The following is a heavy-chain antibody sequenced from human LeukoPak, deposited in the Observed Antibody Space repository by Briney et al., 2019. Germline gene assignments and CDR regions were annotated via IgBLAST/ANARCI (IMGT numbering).Heavy chain of an antibody. D-gene: IGHD5-18*01. CDR1: GFTFSSYS. Sequence: GGSLRLSCAASGFTFSSYSMNWVRQAPGKGLEWVSSISSSSSYIYYADSVKGRFTISRDNAKNSLYLQMNSLRAEDTAVYYCAVDTAMAPRVDYWGQGTLVTVSS. CDR3: AVDTAMAPRVDY. CDR2: ISSSSSYI. J-gene: IGHJ4*02. V-gene: IGHV3-21*01.